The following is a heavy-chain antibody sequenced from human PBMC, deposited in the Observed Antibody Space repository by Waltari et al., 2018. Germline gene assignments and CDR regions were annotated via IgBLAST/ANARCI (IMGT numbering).Heavy chain of an antibody. CDR3: ASSGTITYSALDF. V-gene: IGHV3-53*01. Sequence: EVQLVESGGGLIQPGGSLRLSCAASGFTVPGNCMGGVRQVPGKGLEWVSMIDTSGGKFHADSVKGRFTISRDKSTNTVYLQMNNLRAEDTAVYYCASSGTITYSALDFWGQGTMVTVSS. CDR2: IDTSGGK. J-gene: IGHJ3*01. D-gene: IGHD1-7*01. CDR1: GFTVPGNC.